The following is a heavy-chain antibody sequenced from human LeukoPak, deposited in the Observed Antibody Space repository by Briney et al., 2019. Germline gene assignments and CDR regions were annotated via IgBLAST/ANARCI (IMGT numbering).Heavy chain of an antibody. V-gene: IGHV3-30-3*01. CDR1: GFTFSSYA. J-gene: IGHJ4*02. CDR3: ARSQTGGTFDH. D-gene: IGHD3-16*01. Sequence: PGRSLRLSCAASGFTFSSYAMHWVRQAPGRGLEWVAVISYDGSNKYYADSVKGRFTISRDNSKNTLYLQMNSLRAEDTAVYYCARSQTGGTFDHWGQGALVTVSS. CDR2: ISYDGSNK.